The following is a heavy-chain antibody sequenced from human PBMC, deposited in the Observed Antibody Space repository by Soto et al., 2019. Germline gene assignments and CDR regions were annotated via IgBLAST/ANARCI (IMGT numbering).Heavy chain of an antibody. J-gene: IGHJ2*01. CDR1: GFTFSDYY. CDR2: ISSSGSTI. CDR3: ARVTDYGGKVDWYFDL. Sequence: PGGSLRLSCAASGFTFSDYYMSWIRQAPGKGLEWVSYISSSGSTIYYADSVKGRSTISRDNAKNSLYLQMNSLRAEDTAVYYCARVTDYGGKVDWYFDLWGRGTLVTVSS. D-gene: IGHD4-17*01. V-gene: IGHV3-11*01.